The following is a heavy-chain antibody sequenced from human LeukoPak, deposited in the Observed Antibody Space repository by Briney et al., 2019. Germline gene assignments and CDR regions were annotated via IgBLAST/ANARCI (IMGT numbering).Heavy chain of an antibody. Sequence: QPGGSLRLSCAASGFTFTSYNINWVRQAPGKGLEWVSYISSSSSTIYYADSVKGRFTISRDNAKKSLYLQMNSLRAEDTAVYYCAVMTTVSSRYYYYMDVWGKGTAVTVSS. J-gene: IGHJ6*03. CDR3: AVMTTVSSRYYYYMDV. CDR1: GFTFTSYN. CDR2: ISSSSSTI. D-gene: IGHD4-17*01. V-gene: IGHV3-48*01.